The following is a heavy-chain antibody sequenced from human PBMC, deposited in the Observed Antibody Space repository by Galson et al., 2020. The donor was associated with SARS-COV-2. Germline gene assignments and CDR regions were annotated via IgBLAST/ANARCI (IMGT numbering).Heavy chain of an antibody. V-gene: IGHV4-30-2*01. CDR3: ARVIAAGDWYFDL. J-gene: IGHJ2*01. CDR1: GVSISTGYNS. D-gene: IGHD6-13*01. CDR2: IYHSGST. Sequence: SETLSLTCAVSGVSISTGYNSWSWLRQPPGKGLEWIAYIYHSGSTYYNPSLASRVTISVDRSKNQFSLKLTSVTAADTAVYYCARVIAAGDWYFDLWGRGTLVTVSS.